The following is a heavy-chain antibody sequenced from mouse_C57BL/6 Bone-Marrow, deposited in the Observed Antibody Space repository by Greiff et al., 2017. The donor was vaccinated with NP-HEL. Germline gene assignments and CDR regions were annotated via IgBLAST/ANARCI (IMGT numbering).Heavy chain of an antibody. CDR3: ARATYYDYDGAMDY. D-gene: IGHD2-4*01. Sequence: EVQLQQSGPELVKPGASVKISCKASGYTFTDYYMNWVKQSHGKSLEWIGDINPNNGGTSYNQKFKGKATLPVDKSSSTAYMELRSLTSEDSAVYYCARATYYDYDGAMDYWGQGTSVTVSS. J-gene: IGHJ4*01. CDR1: GYTFTDYY. V-gene: IGHV1-26*01. CDR2: INPNNGGT.